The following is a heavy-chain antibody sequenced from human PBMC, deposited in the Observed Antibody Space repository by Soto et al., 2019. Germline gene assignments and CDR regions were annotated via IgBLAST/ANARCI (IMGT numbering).Heavy chain of an antibody. J-gene: IGHJ4*02. D-gene: IGHD3-3*01. Sequence: EVNLVESGGGLVKPGGSLRLSCAASGFSFEDAWMNWVRQAPGKGLEWVGRIKSIADGGATEYAAPVKGRFSISRDDSTLTLFLQMNSLQTEDTGVYYCTRRPRPRDIGVGPLDFWGRGTLVTVSA. CDR3: TRRPRPRDIGVGPLDF. V-gene: IGHV3-15*07. CDR2: IKSIADGGAT. CDR1: GFSFEDAW.